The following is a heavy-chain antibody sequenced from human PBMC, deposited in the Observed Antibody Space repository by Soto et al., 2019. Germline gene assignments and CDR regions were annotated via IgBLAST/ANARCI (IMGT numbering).Heavy chain of an antibody. CDR1: GGTFSSYA. CDR2: IIPIFGTA. Sequence: QVQLVQAGAEVKKPGSSVKVSCKASGGTFSSYAISWVRQAPGQGLEWMGEIIPIFGTANYAQKFQGRVTITADXSXSXXYMELRSLRSEDTAVYYCARDRGPSSGYYPYWFDPWGQGTLVTVSS. CDR3: ARDRGPSSGYYPYWFDP. J-gene: IGHJ5*02. V-gene: IGHV1-69*12. D-gene: IGHD3-22*01.